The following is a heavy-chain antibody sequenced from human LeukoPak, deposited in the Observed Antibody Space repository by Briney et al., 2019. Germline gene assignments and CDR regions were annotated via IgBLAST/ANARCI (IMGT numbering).Heavy chain of an antibody. V-gene: IGHV3-23*01. J-gene: IGHJ5*02. CDR2: ISGSGGST. CDR1: GFTFSSYA. D-gene: IGHD2-15*01. CDR3: AKGPVRVVAATPLWFDP. Sequence: PGRSLRLSCAASGFTFSSYAMSWVRQAPGKGLEWVSAISGSGGSTYYADSVKGRFTISRDNSKNTLYLQMNSLRAEDTAVYYCAKGPVRVVAATPLWFDPWGQGTLVTVSS.